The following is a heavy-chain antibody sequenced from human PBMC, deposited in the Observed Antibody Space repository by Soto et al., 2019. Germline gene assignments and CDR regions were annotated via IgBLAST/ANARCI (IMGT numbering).Heavy chain of an antibody. V-gene: IGHV1-18*01. CDR2: ISAYNGNT. D-gene: IGHD3-9*01. CDR1: GYTFTSYG. J-gene: IGHJ4*02. CDR3: ARARNFLTGYYKGGFYYFDY. Sequence: ASVKVSCKASGYTFTSYGISWVRQAPGQGLEWMGWISAYNGNTNYAQKLQGRVTMTTDTSTSTAYMELRSLRSDDTAVYYCARARNFLTGYYKGGFYYFDYWGQRTPVTVSS.